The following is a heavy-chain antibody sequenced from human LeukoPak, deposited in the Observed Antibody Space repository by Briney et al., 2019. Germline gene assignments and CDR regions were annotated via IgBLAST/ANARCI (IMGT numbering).Heavy chain of an antibody. Sequence: ETLSLTCTVSGGPISSYYWSWIRQPPGKGLEYVANIESNGGDKYYVDSVKGRFTISRDNAKNSLYLQMNSLRAEDTAVYYCAREPVPSYYDSSGSQGGWGQGTLVTVSS. V-gene: IGHV3-7*01. CDR1: GGPISSYY. D-gene: IGHD3-22*01. CDR3: AREPVPSYYDSSGSQGG. CDR2: IESNGGDK. J-gene: IGHJ4*02.